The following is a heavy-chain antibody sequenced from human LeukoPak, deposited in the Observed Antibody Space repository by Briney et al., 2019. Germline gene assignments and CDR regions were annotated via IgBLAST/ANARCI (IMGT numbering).Heavy chain of an antibody. Sequence: SQTLSLTCAVSGGSISSGDYSWSWIRQPPGKGLEWIGYIYHSESTYYNPSLKRRVTISVDRSKKQFSLKLSSVTTADTAVYYCARANGYYGSGIPYFDYWGQGTLVTVSS. CDR3: ARANGYYGSGIPYFDY. CDR1: GGSISSGDYS. CDR2: IYHSEST. D-gene: IGHD3-10*01. V-gene: IGHV4-30-2*01. J-gene: IGHJ4*02.